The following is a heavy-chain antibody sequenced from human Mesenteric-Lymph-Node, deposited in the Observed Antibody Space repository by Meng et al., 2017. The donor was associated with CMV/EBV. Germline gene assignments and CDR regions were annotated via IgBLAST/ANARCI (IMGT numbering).Heavy chain of an antibody. Sequence: GESLKISCAASGFAFNVNAMAWVRQAPGKGLEWVAVISYDGSNKYYADSVKGRFTISRDNSKNTLYLQMNSLRAEDTAVYYCARDDKYCSSTSCHPYYYYGMDVWGQGTTVTVSS. V-gene: IGHV3-30*04. CDR1: GFAFNVNA. CDR2: ISYDGSNK. CDR3: ARDDKYCSSTSCHPYYYYGMDV. J-gene: IGHJ6*02. D-gene: IGHD2-2*01.